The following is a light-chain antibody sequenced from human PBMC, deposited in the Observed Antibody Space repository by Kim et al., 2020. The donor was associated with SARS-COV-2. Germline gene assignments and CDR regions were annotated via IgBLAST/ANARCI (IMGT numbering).Light chain of an antibody. CDR1: QGISSY. CDR3: QQLNSYPLT. CDR2: AAS. Sequence: IQLTQSPSSLSASVGDRVTITCRASQGISSYLAWYQQKPGKAPKLLIYAASTLQSGVPSRFSGSGSGTDFTLTISSLQPEDFATYYCQQLNSYPLTFGGGTKLEFK. J-gene: IGKJ4*01. V-gene: IGKV1-9*01.